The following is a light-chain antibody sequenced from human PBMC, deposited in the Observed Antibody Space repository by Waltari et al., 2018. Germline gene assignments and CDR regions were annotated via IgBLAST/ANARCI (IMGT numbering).Light chain of an antibody. CDR1: ISDIGLFKV. J-gene: IGLJ1*01. CDR2: EVK. CDR3: CSFTSSSTYV. Sequence: QSALTQPASVSASPGQSITVSSSGSISDIGLFKVVSWFQQYPGKPPRLIIYEVKKRPPGISDRFSATKSGNVASLTISGLQADDEADYYCCSFTSSSTYVFGSGTTVTVL. V-gene: IGLV2-23*02.